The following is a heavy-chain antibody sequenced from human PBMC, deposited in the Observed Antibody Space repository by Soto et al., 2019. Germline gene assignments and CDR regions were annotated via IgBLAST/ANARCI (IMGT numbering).Heavy chain of an antibody. CDR3: ARGVGSYGDYLQDDL. J-gene: IGHJ3*01. V-gene: IGHV3-33*01. Sequence: QVQLVESGGGVVQPGRSLRLSCAASGFTFSSYGMHWVRQAPGKGLEWVAVIWYDGSNKYYEDSVKGRFTISRDNCKNTLYLQIKSLRADDTAVYYCARGVGSYGDYLQDDLWGQGTTVTVSS. CDR2: IWYDGSNK. CDR1: GFTFSSYG. D-gene: IGHD4-17*01.